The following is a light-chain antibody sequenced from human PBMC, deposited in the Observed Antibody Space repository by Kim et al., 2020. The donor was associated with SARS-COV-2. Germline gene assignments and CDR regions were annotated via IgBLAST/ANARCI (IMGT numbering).Light chain of an antibody. CDR2: GKN. CDR1: SLRSYY. CDR3: NSRDSNDKVV. J-gene: IGLJ2*01. V-gene: IGLV3-19*01. Sequence: SSELTQDPAVSVALGQTVRITCQGDSLRSYYATWYQQKPGQAPIVVIYGKNNRPSGIPDRSSGSSSGNTASLTITGTQAGDEADYYCNSRDSNDKVVFGGGTQLTVL.